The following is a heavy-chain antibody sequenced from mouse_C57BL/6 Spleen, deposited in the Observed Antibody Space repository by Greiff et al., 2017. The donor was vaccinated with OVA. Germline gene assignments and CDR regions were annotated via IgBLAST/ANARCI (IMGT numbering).Heavy chain of an antibody. CDR3: ARRGGYDDGLGRAMDY. D-gene: IGHD3-2*02. CDR1: GYTFTSYW. CDR2: IDPSDSET. J-gene: IGHJ4*01. V-gene: IGHV1-52*01. Sequence: QVQLQQPGAELVRPGSSVKLSCKASGYTFTSYWMHWVKQRPIQGLEWIGNIDPSDSETHYNQKFKDKATLTVDKSSSTAYMQLSSLTSEDSAVYYCARRGGYDDGLGRAMDYWGQGTSVTVSS.